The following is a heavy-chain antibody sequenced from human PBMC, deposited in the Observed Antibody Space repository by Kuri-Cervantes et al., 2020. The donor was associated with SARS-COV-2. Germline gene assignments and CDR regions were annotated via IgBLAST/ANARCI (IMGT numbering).Heavy chain of an antibody. D-gene: IGHD2-2*02. J-gene: IGHJ5*02. CDR1: GGTFSSYA. CDR3: ARGRAAPAGIRFNS. V-gene: IGHV1-69*06. Sequence: SVKVSCKASGGTFSSYAISWVRQAPGQGLEWMGGIIPIFSAPKYAQNFQDRVTITADKSTNTAYMDLSGLTSEDTAVYYCARGRAAPAGIRFNSWGPGPLVPVSS. CDR2: IIPIFSAP.